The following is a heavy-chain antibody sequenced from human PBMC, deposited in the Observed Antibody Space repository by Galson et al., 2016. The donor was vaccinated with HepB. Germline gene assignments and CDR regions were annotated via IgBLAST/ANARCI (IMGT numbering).Heavy chain of an antibody. D-gene: IGHD3-10*01. V-gene: IGHV6-1*01. CDR3: ARAVMLGRGMDV. CDR2: TFYRSTWEN. Sequence: CAISGDSVYNNGAAWVWIRQSPSRGLEWLGRTFYRSTWENHYTGSVRNRITISPDTSRNQFSLHLNSGTPEDTAVYYCARAVMLGRGMDVWGQGTTVTVSS. J-gene: IGHJ6*02. CDR1: GDSVYNNGAA.